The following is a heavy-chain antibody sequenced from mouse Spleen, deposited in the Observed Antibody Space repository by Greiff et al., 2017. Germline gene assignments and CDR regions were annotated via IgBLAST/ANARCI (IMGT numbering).Heavy chain of an antibody. D-gene: IGHD4-1*01. J-gene: IGHJ3*01. CDR3: ARGGSGRGFAY. V-gene: IGHV1-81*01. CDR1: GYTFTSFG. Sequence: QVQLKQSGAELARPGASVKLSCKASGYTFTSFGISWVKQRTGQGLEWIGEIYPRSGHTYYNEKFKGKATLTADKSSSTAYMELRSLTSEDSAVYFCARGGSGRGFAYWGQGTLVTVSA. CDR2: IYPRSGHT.